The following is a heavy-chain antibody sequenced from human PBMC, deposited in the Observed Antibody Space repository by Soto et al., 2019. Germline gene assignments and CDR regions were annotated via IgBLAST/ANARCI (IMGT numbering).Heavy chain of an antibody. J-gene: IGHJ4*02. D-gene: IGHD1-7*01. CDR2: ISGSGGST. CDR1: GFTFSSYA. V-gene: IGHV3-23*01. Sequence: GGSLRLSCAASGFTFSSYAMSWVRPAPGKGLEWVSAISGSGGSTYYADSVKGRFTISRDNSKNTLYLQMNSLRAEDTAVYYCAKRGLELQYYFDYWGQGTLVTVSS. CDR3: AKRGLELQYYFDY.